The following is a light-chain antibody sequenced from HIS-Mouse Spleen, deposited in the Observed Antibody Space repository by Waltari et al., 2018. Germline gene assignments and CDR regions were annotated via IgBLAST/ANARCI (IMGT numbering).Light chain of an antibody. CDR3: AAWDDSLSGPV. CDR1: SANTGSND. CDR2: RNN. Sequence: QSVLTQPPSAAGAPGHRGTISCSGGSANTGSNDVHWYQPLQGTAPKLLICRNNQRPSGVPDRFSGSKSGTSASLAISGLRSEDEADYYCAAWDDSLSGPVFGGGTKLTVL. J-gene: IGLJ2*01. V-gene: IGLV1-47*01.